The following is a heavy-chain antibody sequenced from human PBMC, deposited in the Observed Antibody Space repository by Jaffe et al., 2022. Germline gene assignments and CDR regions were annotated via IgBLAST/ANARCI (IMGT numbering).Heavy chain of an antibody. Sequence: EVQLVESGGGLVKPGGSLRLSCAASGFTFSNAWMSWVRQAPGKGLEWVGRIKSKTDGGTTDYAAPVKGRFTISRDDSKNTLYLQMNSLKTEDTAVYYCTTYYGDYGDVFDYWGQGTLVTVSS. D-gene: IGHD4-17*01. CDR3: TTYYGDYGDVFDY. J-gene: IGHJ4*02. V-gene: IGHV3-15*01. CDR2: IKSKTDGGTT. CDR1: GFTFSNAW.